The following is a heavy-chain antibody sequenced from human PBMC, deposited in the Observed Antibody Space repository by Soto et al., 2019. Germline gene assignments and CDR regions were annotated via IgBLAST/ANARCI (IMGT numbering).Heavy chain of an antibody. CDR2: ISSSSSTI. D-gene: IGHD3-10*01. CDR3: ARDRGSVNPQYNWFDP. V-gene: IGHV3-48*02. CDR1: GFTFSSYS. J-gene: IGHJ5*02. Sequence: GGSLRLSCAASGFTFSSYSMNWVRQAPGKGLEWVSYISSSSSTIYYADSVKGRFTISRDNAKNSLYLQMNSLRDEDTAVYYCARDRGSVNPQYNWFDPWGQGTLVTVSS.